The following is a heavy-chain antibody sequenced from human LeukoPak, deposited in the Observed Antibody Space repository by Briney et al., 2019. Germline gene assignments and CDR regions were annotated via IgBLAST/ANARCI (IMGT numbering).Heavy chain of an antibody. V-gene: IGHV3-48*02. Sequence: PGGSLRLSCAASGFTFSSYSMNWVRQAPGKGLEWVSCFSISSTIYYADSVKGRFTISRDNAENSLYLQMNSLRDEDTAVYYCARGAGPYGDYRDYWGQGTLVTVSS. CDR1: GFTFSSYS. CDR2: FSISSTI. J-gene: IGHJ4*02. D-gene: IGHD4-17*01. CDR3: ARGAGPYGDYRDY.